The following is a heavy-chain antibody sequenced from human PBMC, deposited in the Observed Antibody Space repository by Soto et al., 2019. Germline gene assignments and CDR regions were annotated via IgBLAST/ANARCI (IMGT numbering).Heavy chain of an antibody. CDR1: GFTVSSNY. D-gene: IGHD6-13*01. CDR2: IYSGGST. CDR3: ARDRGRSSRGEYYFDY. V-gene: IGHV3-66*01. Sequence: EVQLVESGGGLVQPGGSLRLSRAASGFTVSSNYMSWVRQAPGKGLEWVSVIYSGGSTYYADSVKGRFTISRDNSKNTLYLQMNSLRAEDTAVYYCARDRGRSSRGEYYFDYWGQGTLVTVSS. J-gene: IGHJ4*02.